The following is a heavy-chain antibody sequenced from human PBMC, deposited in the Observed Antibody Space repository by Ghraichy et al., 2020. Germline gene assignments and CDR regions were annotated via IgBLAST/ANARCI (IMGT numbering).Heavy chain of an antibody. CDR2: ISWNSGSI. V-gene: IGHV3-9*01. J-gene: IGHJ3*02. D-gene: IGHD1-1*01. CDR3: AKDIFLERGAFDI. CDR1: GFTFDDYA. Sequence: SLNISCAASGFTFDDYAMHWVRQAPGKGLEWVSGISWNSGSIGYADSVKGRFTISRDNAKNSLYLQMNSLRAEDTALYYCAKDIFLERGAFDIWGQGTMVTVSS.